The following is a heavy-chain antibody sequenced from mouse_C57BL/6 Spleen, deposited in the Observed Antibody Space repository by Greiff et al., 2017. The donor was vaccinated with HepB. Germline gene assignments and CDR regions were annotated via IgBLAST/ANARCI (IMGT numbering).Heavy chain of an antibody. J-gene: IGHJ4*01. Sequence: VQLQQSGAELAKPGASVKLSCKASGYTFTSYWMHWVKQRPGQGLEWIGEIDPSDSYTNYNQKFKGKSTLTVDKSSSTAYMQLSSLTSEDSAVYYCARHYGSSYAMDYWGQGTSVTVSS. CDR3: ARHYGSSYAMDY. CDR2: IDPSDSYT. CDR1: GYTFTSYW. D-gene: IGHD1-1*01. V-gene: IGHV1-69*01.